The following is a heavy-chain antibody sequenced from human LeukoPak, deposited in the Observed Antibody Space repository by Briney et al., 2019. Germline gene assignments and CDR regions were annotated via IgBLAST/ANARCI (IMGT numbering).Heavy chain of an antibody. V-gene: IGHV4-61*08. D-gene: IGHD1-26*01. Sequence: PSETLSLTCSVSGVSVGSAGYYWTWIRQPPGKGLEWIGYIYYSGNTNYNPFLKSRVTMSLDTSNNEFSLKLSSVTAADTAVYYCARNQSQSGNYRYYFHYWGQGTLVTVSS. CDR2: IYYSGNT. CDR1: GVSVGSAGYY. J-gene: IGHJ4*02. CDR3: ARNQSQSGNYRYYFHY.